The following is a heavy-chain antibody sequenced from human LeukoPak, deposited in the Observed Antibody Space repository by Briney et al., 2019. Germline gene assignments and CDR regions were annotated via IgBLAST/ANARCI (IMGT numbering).Heavy chain of an antibody. D-gene: IGHD3-22*01. CDR1: GGSISSYY. CDR3: ARATLYYDSSGYYYVHGMDV. CDR2: IYYSGST. V-gene: IGHV4-59*01. Sequence: SETLSLTCTVSGGSISSYYWSWIRQPPGKRLEWSGDIYYSGSTNYNPSLNSRVTISVDTSKNQFSLKLSSVTAADTAVYYCARATLYYDSSGYYYVHGMDVWGQGTTVTVSS. J-gene: IGHJ6*02.